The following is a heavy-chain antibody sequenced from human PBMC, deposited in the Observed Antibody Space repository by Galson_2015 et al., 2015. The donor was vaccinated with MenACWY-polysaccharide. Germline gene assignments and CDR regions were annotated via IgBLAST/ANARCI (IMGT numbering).Heavy chain of an antibody. CDR2: MNPNSGNT. Sequence: SVKVSCKASGYPFTSYDINWVRQATGQGLEWMGWMNPNSGNTGYAQKFPGRVTLTRNTSISTAYMELNSLTSEDTAVYNCVKSSAYYPSIHFDHWGQSTLVTVSS. CDR1: GYPFTSYD. J-gene: IGHJ4*02. D-gene: IGHD3-22*01. CDR3: VKSSAYYPSIHFDH. V-gene: IGHV1-8*01.